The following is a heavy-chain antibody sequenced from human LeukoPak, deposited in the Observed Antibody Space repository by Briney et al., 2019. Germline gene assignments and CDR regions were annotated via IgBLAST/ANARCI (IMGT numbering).Heavy chain of an antibody. Sequence: ASVQVSCKASGYTFTDFYMHWVLQATGQGLEWMGWINPHSGGTNYAQNFQGRVTMTRDTSINTAYMELSRLRSDDTAMYYCARDLSYYGSGSYDFDYWGQATLVTVSS. V-gene: IGHV1-2*02. D-gene: IGHD3-10*01. CDR1: GYTFTDFY. J-gene: IGHJ4*02. CDR3: ARDLSYYGSGSYDFDY. CDR2: INPHSGGT.